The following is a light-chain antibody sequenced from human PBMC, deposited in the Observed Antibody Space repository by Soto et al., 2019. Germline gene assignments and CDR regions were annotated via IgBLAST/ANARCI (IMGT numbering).Light chain of an antibody. CDR1: SSDVGDNNY. Sequence: QAVVTQPASVSGSPGQSITISCTGTSSDVGDNNYVSWYQQHPGKAPKLMIYDVTHRPSGISNRFSGSKSGNTASLTISGLQAEDEADYYCSSYTSGSTLYVFGTGTKLTVL. V-gene: IGLV2-14*01. CDR3: SSYTSGSTLYV. CDR2: DVT. J-gene: IGLJ1*01.